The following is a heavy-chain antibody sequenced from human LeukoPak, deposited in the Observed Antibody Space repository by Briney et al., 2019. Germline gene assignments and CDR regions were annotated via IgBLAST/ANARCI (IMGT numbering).Heavy chain of an antibody. CDR2: IIPIFGTA. D-gene: IGHD3-22*01. V-gene: IGHV1-69*05. Sequence: SVKVSCKASGGTFSSYAISWVRQAPGQGLEWMGRIIPIFGTANYAQKFQGRVTITTDESTITAYMELSSLRSEDTAVYYCARERYYDSSGYYYWGQGTLVTVSS. CDR3: ARERYYDSSGYYY. J-gene: IGHJ4*02. CDR1: GGTFSSYA.